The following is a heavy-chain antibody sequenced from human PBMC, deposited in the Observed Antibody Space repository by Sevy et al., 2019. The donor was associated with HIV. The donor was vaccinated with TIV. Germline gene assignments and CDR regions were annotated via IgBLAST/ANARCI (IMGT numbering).Heavy chain of an antibody. V-gene: IGHV4-39*01. CDR3: ARQLTYCSGDCYPNWFDP. D-gene: IGHD2-21*02. Sequence: SETLSLTCTVSGGSISSSSYYWGWIRQPPGKGLEWIGSIYYSGSTYYNPSLKSRVTISVDTSKNQFSLKLSSVTAADTAVYYCARQLTYCSGDCYPNWFDPWGQGTLVTVSS. J-gene: IGHJ5*02. CDR2: IYYSGST. CDR1: GGSISSSSYY.